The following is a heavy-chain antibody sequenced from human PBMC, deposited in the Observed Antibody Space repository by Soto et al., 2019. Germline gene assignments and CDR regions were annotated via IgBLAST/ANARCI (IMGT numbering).Heavy chain of an antibody. Sequence: TSETLSLTCTVSGGSISSGDYYWSWIRQPPGKGLEWIGYIYYSGSTYYNPSLKSRVTISVDRSKNQFSLKLSSVTAADTAVYYCGRAGGLGAVAVDYWGQGTLVTVSS. CDR1: GGSISSGDYY. CDR3: GRAGGLGAVAVDY. V-gene: IGHV4-30-4*01. CDR2: IYYSGST. D-gene: IGHD6-19*01. J-gene: IGHJ4*02.